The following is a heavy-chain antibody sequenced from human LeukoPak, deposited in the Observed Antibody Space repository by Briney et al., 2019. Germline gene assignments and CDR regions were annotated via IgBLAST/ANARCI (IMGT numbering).Heavy chain of an antibody. Sequence: SETLSLTCTVSGANINPYYWSWLRQSAEKGLEWIGRVYASGTTKYNPSLNGRVTMSVDMSKNQFFLKLDSVTAADTAIYYCARDQGYNYGQTFYFDFWGQGTRATVSS. CDR3: ARDQGYNYGQTFYFDF. CDR1: GANINPYY. V-gene: IGHV4-4*07. J-gene: IGHJ4*02. CDR2: VYASGTT. D-gene: IGHD5-18*01.